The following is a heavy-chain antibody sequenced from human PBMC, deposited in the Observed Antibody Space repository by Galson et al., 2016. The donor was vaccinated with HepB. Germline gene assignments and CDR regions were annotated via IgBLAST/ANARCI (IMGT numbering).Heavy chain of an antibody. J-gene: IGHJ5*02. V-gene: IGHV3-11*01. CDR3: TGCLIRNGDHVS. D-gene: IGHD4-17*01. CDR1: GFRFSDCY. CDR2: INSISSHI. Sequence: SLRLSCAASGFRFSDCYMSWIRQAPGKGLEWISYINSISSHIYYADSVKGRFTVSRDNARASVYLQMTGLRADDTAVYYCTGCLIRNGDHVSSGQGTLVTVSS.